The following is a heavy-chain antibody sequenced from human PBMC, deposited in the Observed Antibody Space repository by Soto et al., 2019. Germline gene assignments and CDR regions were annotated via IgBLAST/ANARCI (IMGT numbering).Heavy chain of an antibody. V-gene: IGHV4-34*01. Sequence: SETLSLTCAVYGGSFSGYYWSWIRQPPGKGLEWIGEINHSGSTNYNPSLKSRVTISVDTSKNQFSLKLSSVTAADTAVYYCARSRYSSGWSPGNYFDYWGQGTLVTVSS. CDR2: INHSGST. CDR3: ARSRYSSGWSPGNYFDY. D-gene: IGHD6-19*01. J-gene: IGHJ4*02. CDR1: GGSFSGYY.